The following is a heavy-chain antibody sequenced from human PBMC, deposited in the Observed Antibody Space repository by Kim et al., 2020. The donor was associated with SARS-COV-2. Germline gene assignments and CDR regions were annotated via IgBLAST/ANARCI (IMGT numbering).Heavy chain of an antibody. CDR1: GYTFTSYG. V-gene: IGHV1-18*04. CDR3: ARDFATTVTTNPRFDP. CDR2: IIAYNGNT. D-gene: IGHD4-17*01. Sequence: ASVKVSCKASGYTFTSYGLSWVRQAPAQGLEWILWIIAYNGNTNYAQKLQGRVTMTTDTSTSTAYMELRSLRSDDTAVYYCARDFATTVTTNPRFDPWGQ. J-gene: IGHJ5*02.